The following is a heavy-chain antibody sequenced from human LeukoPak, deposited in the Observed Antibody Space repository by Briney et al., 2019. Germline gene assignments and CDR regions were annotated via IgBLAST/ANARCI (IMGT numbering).Heavy chain of an antibody. Sequence: SETLSLTCTVSGGSISSSSYYWGWIRQPPGRGLEWIGSIYYSGGTYYNPSLKSRVTISVDTSKNQLSLKLNSVTAADTAVYYCAPGGYIGYGHAFDIWGQGTMVTVSS. CDR1: GGSISSSSYY. CDR2: IYYSGGT. CDR3: APGGYIGYGHAFDI. V-gene: IGHV4-39*07. J-gene: IGHJ3*02. D-gene: IGHD5-12*01.